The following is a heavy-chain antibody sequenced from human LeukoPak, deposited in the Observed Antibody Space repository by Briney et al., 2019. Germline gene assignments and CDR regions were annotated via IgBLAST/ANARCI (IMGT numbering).Heavy chain of an antibody. CDR2: IKQDGSEK. D-gene: IGHD4-17*01. CDR1: GFTFSSYS. CDR3: AGTYGMDAFDI. Sequence: AGGSLRLSCAASGFTFSSYSMNWVRQAPGKGLEWVANIKQDGSEKYYVDSVKGRFTISRDNAKNSPYLQMNSLRAEDTAVYYCAGTYGMDAFDIWGQGTMVTVSS. V-gene: IGHV3-7*01. J-gene: IGHJ3*02.